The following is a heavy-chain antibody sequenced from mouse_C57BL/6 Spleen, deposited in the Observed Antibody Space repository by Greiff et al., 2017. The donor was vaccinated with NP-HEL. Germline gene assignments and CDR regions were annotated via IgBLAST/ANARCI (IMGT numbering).Heavy chain of an antibody. CDR1: GFTFSDYY. J-gene: IGHJ2*01. V-gene: IGHV5-16*01. CDR3: ARVYSNYYFDY. D-gene: IGHD2-5*01. CDR2: INYDGSST. Sequence: VQLKESEGGLVQPGSSMKLSCTASGFTFSDYYMAWVRQVPEKGLEWVANINYDGSSTYYLDSLKSRFIISRDNAKNILYLQMSSLKSEDTATYYCARVYSNYYFDYWGQGTTLTVSS.